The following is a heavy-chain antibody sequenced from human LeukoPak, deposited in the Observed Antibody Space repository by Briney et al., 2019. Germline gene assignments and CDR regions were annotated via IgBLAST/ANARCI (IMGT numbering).Heavy chain of an antibody. CDR3: ARRAGAYSHPYDY. CDR1: GFTFSNAW. Sequence: GGSLRLSCAASGFTFSNAWMSWVRQAPGKGLEWVSFIYSGGNTHYSDSLKGRFTISRDNSKNTLYLQMNSLRVEDTAVYYCARRAGAYSHPYDYWGQGTLVTVSS. CDR2: IYSGGNT. J-gene: IGHJ4*02. D-gene: IGHD4/OR15-4a*01. V-gene: IGHV3-53*01.